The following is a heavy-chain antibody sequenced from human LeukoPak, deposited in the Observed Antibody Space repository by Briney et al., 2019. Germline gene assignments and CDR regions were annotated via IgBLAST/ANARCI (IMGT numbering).Heavy chain of an antibody. V-gene: IGHV3-23*01. CDR2: ISGGGST. Sequence: QPGGSLRLSCAASGFTFSSYAMTWVRQAPGKGLEWVSTISGGGSTYYADSVKGRFTISRDNSKNTLYLQVNSLRAEDTAVYYCANSERSNRNYYFDYWGQGTLVTVSS. J-gene: IGHJ4*02. CDR1: GFTFSSYA. CDR3: ANSERSNRNYYFDY. D-gene: IGHD1-14*01.